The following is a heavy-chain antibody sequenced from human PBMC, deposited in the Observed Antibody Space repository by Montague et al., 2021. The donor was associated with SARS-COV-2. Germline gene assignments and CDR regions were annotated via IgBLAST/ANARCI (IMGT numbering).Heavy chain of an antibody. CDR3: ARHERQWLRLYPYYFDY. V-gene: IGHV4-39*01. J-gene: IGHJ4*02. Sequence: SETLSLTCSVSGGPVTNTWHYWAWIRQPPGKGLEWIGSIYYSGNTYYNPSLKSRVTISVDTSKNQFSLKLSSVTAADTAVYYCARHERQWLRLYPYYFDYWGQGTLVTVSS. CDR1: GGPVTNTWHY. D-gene: IGHD5-12*01. CDR2: IYYSGNT.